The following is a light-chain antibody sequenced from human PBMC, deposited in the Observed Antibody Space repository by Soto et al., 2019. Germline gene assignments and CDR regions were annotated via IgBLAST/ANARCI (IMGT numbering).Light chain of an antibody. CDR1: SSNIGRNS. CDR2: NNN. J-gene: IGLJ2*01. CDR3: ASWDDNLNGPLL. V-gene: IGLV1-44*01. Sequence: QSVLTQPPSASGTPGQRVTISCSGGSSNIGRNSVSWYQQVPGTAPKLIIFNNNERPSGIPGRFPGSKSGASASLAIVGLQSEDEADYFCASWDDNLNGPLLFGGGTKVTVL.